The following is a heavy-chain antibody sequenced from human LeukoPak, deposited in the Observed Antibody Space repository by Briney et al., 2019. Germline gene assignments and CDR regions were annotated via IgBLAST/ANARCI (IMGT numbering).Heavy chain of an antibody. Sequence: GGSLRLSCAASGFXFSDYYMSWIRQAPGKGLEWVSYISGTSSFTNYADSVKGRFTVSRDNAKNSLYLQMNTLRAEDTALYYCARDLRLVSWGQGTLVTVPS. CDR3: ARDLRLVS. J-gene: IGHJ5*01. V-gene: IGHV3-11*06. CDR1: GFXFSDYY. CDR2: ISGTSSFT.